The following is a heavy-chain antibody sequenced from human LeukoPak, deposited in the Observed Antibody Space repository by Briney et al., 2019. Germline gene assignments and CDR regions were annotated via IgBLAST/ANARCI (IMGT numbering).Heavy chain of an antibody. CDR3: ARSGYSSGLRWGVGYYYYYMDV. Sequence: PSETLSLTYAVYGGSFSGYYWSWIRQPPGKGLEWIGEINHSGSTNYNPSLKSRVTISVDTSKNQFSLKLSSVTAADTAVYYCARSGYSSGLRWGVGYYYYYMDVWGKGTTVTISS. CDR2: INHSGST. CDR1: GGSFSGYY. J-gene: IGHJ6*03. V-gene: IGHV4-34*01. D-gene: IGHD6-19*01.